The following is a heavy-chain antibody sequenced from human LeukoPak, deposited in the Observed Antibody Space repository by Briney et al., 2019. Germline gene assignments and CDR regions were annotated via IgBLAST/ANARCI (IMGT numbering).Heavy chain of an antibody. D-gene: IGHD6-13*01. CDR3: AKDLVSSSWDDY. Sequence: PGGSLRLSCAASGFTFSNYRMNWVRQAPGKGLEWVSSISSSSIYIYYADSLKGRFTISRDNAKNSLYLQMNSLRAEDTAVYYCAKDLVSSSWDDYWGQGTLVTVSS. J-gene: IGHJ4*02. CDR2: ISSSSIYI. V-gene: IGHV3-21*04. CDR1: GFTFSNYR.